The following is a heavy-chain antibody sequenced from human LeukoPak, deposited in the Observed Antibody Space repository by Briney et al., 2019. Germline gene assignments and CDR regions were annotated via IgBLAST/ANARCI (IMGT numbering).Heavy chain of an antibody. D-gene: IGHD3-16*01. CDR3: ARDDAYY. CDR2: INHSGST. V-gene: IGHV4-34*01. J-gene: IGHJ4*02. CDR1: GGSFSGYY. Sequence: SETLSLTCAVYGGSFSGYYWSWIRQPPGKGLEWIGEINHSGSTNYNPSLKSRVTISVDTSKNQFSLKLSSVTAADTAVYYCARDDAYYWGQGTLVTVSS.